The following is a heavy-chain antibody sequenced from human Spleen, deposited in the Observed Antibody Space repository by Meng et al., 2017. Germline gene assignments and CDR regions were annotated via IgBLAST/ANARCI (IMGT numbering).Heavy chain of an antibody. D-gene: IGHD3-9*01. CDR2: IYYRGCT. CDR3: ARAPLNYDILTGSPDY. CDR1: GGSISSGGYY. J-gene: IGHJ4*02. V-gene: IGHV4-31*03. Sequence: QVQLQQWGPGLVKPSQPLSLTCTVTGGSISSGGYYCSWIRQHPGKGREWIGYIYYRGCTYYNPSLKSRLTISLDTSKNQFSLKLSSVTAADSAVYYCARAPLNYDILTGSPDYWGQGTLVTVSS.